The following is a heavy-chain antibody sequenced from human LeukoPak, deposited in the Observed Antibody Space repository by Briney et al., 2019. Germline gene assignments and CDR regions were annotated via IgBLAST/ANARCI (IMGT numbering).Heavy chain of an antibody. D-gene: IGHD6-25*01. CDR3: ARALIAATPGVGY. J-gene: IGHJ4*02. V-gene: IGHV3-21*01. CDR1: GFTFSSYS. Sequence: GGFLRFSCAASGFTFSSYSMNWVRQAPGKGLEWVSSISSSSSYIYYADSVKGRFTISRDNAKNSLYLQMNSLRAEDTAVYYCARALIAATPGVGYWGQGTLVTVSS. CDR2: ISSSSSYI.